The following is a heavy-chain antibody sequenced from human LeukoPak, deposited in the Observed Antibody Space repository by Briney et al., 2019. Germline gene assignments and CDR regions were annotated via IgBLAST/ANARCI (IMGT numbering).Heavy chain of an antibody. J-gene: IGHJ4*02. CDR3: ARWGYDILTGLTFDY. Sequence: PSETLSLTCAVYGGSFSGYYWSWIRQPPGKGLEWIGEINHSGSTNCNPSLKSRVTISVDTSKNQFSLKLSSVTAADTAVYYCARWGYDILTGLTFDYWGQGTLVTVSS. CDR1: GGSFSGYY. CDR2: INHSGST. V-gene: IGHV4-34*01. D-gene: IGHD3-9*01.